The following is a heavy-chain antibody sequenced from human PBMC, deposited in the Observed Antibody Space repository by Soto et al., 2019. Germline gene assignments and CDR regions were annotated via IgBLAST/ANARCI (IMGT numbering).Heavy chain of an antibody. CDR1: GFTFSSYS. D-gene: IGHD3-3*01. Sequence: PGGSLRLSCSASGFTFSSYSIHWVRQAPWKGLEYVSAISSNGGSTYYADSVKGRFTISRDNSKNTLYLQMSSLRAEDTAVYYCVTYYDFWSGYHHYWGQGTLVTVSS. CDR2: ISSNGGST. V-gene: IGHV3-64D*06. CDR3: VTYYDFWSGYHHY. J-gene: IGHJ4*02.